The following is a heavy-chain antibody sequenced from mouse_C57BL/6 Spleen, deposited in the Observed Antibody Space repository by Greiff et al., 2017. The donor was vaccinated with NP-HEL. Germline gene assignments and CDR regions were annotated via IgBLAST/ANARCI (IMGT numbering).Heavy chain of an antibody. CDR1: GFNIKNTY. V-gene: IGHV14-3*01. D-gene: IGHD1-1*01. CDR3: ATSHPYYGSRADAMDY. J-gene: IGHJ4*01. Sequence: EVQLQQSVAELVRPGASVKLSCTASGFNIKNTYMHWVKQRPEQGLEWIGRIDPANGNTKYAPKFQGKATITADTSSNTAYLQLSSLTSEDTAIYYCATSHPYYGSRADAMDYWGQGTSVTVSS. CDR2: IDPANGNT.